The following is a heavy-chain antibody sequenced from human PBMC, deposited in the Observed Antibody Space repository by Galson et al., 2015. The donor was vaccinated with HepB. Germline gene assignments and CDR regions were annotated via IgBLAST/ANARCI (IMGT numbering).Heavy chain of an antibody. CDR2: VNPNSGNT. J-gene: IGHJ4*02. CDR3: ARGSGYADY. Sequence: CKASGYSFTSYDINWVRQATGQGLEWMAWVNPNSGNTGYAQKFQGRVTLTRNTSISTAYMELRSPTSEDTAVYYCARGSGYADYWGQGSLVTVSS. D-gene: IGHD3-10*01. CDR1: GYSFTSYD. V-gene: IGHV1-8*01.